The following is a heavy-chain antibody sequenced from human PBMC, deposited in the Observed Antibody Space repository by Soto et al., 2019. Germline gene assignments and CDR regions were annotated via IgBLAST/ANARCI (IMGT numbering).Heavy chain of an antibody. CDR1: GFTFGGSA. CDR2: IRGKTNSYAT. V-gene: IGHV3-73*02. J-gene: IGHJ4*02. CDR3: TRQTDAVQWLVVPTDYNFDY. D-gene: IGHD6-19*01. Sequence: EGQLVESGGGLVQPGGSLKLSCAAAGFTFGGSAMHWVRQASGKGLEWVGHIRGKTNSYATAYAESVKGRFTISRDDSMNTAYLQMNILKTEDTAVYFCTRQTDAVQWLVVPTDYNFDYWGQGTLVTVSS.